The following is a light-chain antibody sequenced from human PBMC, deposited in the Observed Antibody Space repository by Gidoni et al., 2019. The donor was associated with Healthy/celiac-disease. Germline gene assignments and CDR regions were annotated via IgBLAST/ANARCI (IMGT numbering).Light chain of an antibody. J-gene: IGLJ2*01. CDR1: ALPKQY. V-gene: IGLV3-25*02. Sequence: SYDLPQPPSVSVSPGQTARITCSGDALPKQYAYWYQQKPGKAPVLVIYKDSERPSGIPERFSGSSSGKTVTLTISGVQAEDEADYYCQSAESSETYVVFGGGTKLTVL. CDR3: QSAESSETYVV. CDR2: KDS.